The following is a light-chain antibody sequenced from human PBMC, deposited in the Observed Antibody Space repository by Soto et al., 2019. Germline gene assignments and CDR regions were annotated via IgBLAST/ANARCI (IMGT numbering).Light chain of an antibody. J-gene: IGLJ1*01. CDR3: SSYTSSRSYV. CDR1: SSDVSGYNF. CDR2: DVS. V-gene: IGLV2-14*03. Sequence: QSALTQPASVSGSPGQSITISCTGTSSDVSGYNFVSWYQQHPGKAPKLMIYDVSNRPSGVSNRFSASKSGNTASLTISGLQAEDEADYYCSSYTSSRSYVFGTGTKVTVL.